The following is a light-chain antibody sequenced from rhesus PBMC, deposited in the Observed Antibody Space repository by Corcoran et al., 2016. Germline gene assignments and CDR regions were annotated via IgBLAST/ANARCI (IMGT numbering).Light chain of an antibody. J-gene: IGLJ1*01. CDR3: CSYTTSSTFI. CDR1: SSDIGGYNY. CDR2: EVS. V-gene: IGLV2-32*02. Sequence: QAALTQPRSVSGSPGQSVTISCTGTSSDIGGYNYVSWYQQHPGTAPKLMIYEVSKRPSGVSDRFSGSKSGNTASLTISGLLAEDEADYHCCSYTTSSTFIFGGGTRLTVL.